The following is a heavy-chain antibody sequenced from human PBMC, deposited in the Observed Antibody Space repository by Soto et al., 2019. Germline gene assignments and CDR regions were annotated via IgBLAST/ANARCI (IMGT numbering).Heavy chain of an antibody. CDR2: MNPNSGNT. Sequence: QVQLVQSGAEVKSPGPPGKVSCRASGTTSTGYNINGVRKATGQGLEWMGWMNPNSGNTGYAQKFQGRVTMTRNTSISTAYMELSSLRSEDTAVYYCAREKTSYGMDVWGQGTTVTVSS. J-gene: IGHJ6*02. CDR1: GTTSTGYN. V-gene: IGHV1-8*01. CDR3: AREKTSYGMDV.